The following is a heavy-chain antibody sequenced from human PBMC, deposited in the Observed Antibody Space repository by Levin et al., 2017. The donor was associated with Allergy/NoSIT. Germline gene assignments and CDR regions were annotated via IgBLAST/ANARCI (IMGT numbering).Heavy chain of an antibody. CDR2: ITYDGGNE. V-gene: IGHV3-30-3*01. D-gene: IGHD4-23*01. Sequence: PGGSLRLSCTASGFAFDINAMHWVRQAPGKGLEWVAVITYDGGNEYYADFVKGRFTISRDNSKSTLYLQMNSLRPEDTAMYYCARDGGNFNKFAYWGQGTLVTVSS. CDR3: ARDGGNFNKFAY. CDR1: GFAFDINA. J-gene: IGHJ4*02.